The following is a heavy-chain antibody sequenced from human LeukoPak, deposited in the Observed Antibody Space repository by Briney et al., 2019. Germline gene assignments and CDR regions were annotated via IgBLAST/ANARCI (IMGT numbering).Heavy chain of an antibody. CDR3: ARSALDTSGTYYNPQPFGY. V-gene: IGHV4-59*13. CDR1: GGSISTYF. Sequence: SETLSLTCSVSGGSISTYFWSWIRQPPAKGLEWVGCVYYSGSTNYNLSLKSRATIVVDTSKNQFSLKLTSVTAADTAVYFWARSALDTSGTYYNPQPFGYWGQGTLVIVSS. CDR2: VYYSGST. J-gene: IGHJ4*02. D-gene: IGHD3-10*01.